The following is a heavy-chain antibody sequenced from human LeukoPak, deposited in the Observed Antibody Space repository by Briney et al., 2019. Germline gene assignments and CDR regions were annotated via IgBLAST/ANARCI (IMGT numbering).Heavy chain of an antibody. CDR2: ISGRGDST. CDR1: GFSFYNLA. J-gene: IGHJ4*02. D-gene: IGHD2-15*01. V-gene: IGHV3-23*01. Sequence: PGGSLRLSCATSGFSFYNLAFHWVRQAPGKGLEWVSSISGRGDSTNYADSVKGRFTISRDNSKNTLYMQMNSLRAEDTAVYYCAKERGCSAGTCARIPDYWGQGTLVTVSS. CDR3: AKERGCSAGTCARIPDY.